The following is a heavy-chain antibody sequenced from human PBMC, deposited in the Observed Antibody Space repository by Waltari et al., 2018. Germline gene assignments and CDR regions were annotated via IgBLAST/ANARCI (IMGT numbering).Heavy chain of an antibody. D-gene: IGHD6-13*01. J-gene: IGHJ6*02. CDR2: INHSGST. V-gene: IGHV4-34*01. CDR1: GGSFSGYY. CDR3: ARDRQQPVLYYGMDV. Sequence: QVQLQQWGAGLLKPSETLSLTCAVYGGSFSGYYWSWIRQPPGKGLEWIGEINHSGSTNYKPSLKSRGTTSAETAKNQFPLKLSSVTDAETAVYDCARDRQQPVLYYGMDVWGQGTTVTVSS.